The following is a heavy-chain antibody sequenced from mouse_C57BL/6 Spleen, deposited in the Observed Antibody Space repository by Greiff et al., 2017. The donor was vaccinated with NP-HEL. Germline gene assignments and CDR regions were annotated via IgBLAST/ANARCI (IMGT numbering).Heavy chain of an antibody. CDR1: GYTFTSYW. Sequence: QVHVKQPGAELVKPGASVKLSCKASGYTFTSYWMHWVKQRPGQGLEWIGMIHPNSGSTNYNEKFKSKATLTVDKSSSTAYMQLSSLTSEDSAVYYCARFGAGGSSDYWGQGTTLTVSS. D-gene: IGHD1-1*02. CDR3: ARFGAGGSSDY. J-gene: IGHJ2*01. V-gene: IGHV1-64*01. CDR2: IHPNSGST.